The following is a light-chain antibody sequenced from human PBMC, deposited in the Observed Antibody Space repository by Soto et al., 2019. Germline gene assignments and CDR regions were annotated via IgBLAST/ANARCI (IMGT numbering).Light chain of an antibody. CDR2: GAS. CDR1: QSVSSN. V-gene: IGKV3-15*01. Sequence: EIVMTQSPATLSVSPGERATLSCRASQSVSSNLAWYQQKPGQAPRLLIYGASPRATGIPARFSGSGSGTEFTLTISVLRSEDFAVYYCQQYNNWPPTWTFGQGTKVEIK. J-gene: IGKJ1*01. CDR3: QQYNNWPPTWT.